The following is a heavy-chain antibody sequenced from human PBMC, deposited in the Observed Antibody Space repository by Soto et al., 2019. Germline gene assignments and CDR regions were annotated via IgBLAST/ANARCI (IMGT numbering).Heavy chain of an antibody. V-gene: IGHV1-18*01. CDR3: ATQLGYCSGGSCYYGY. Sequence: ASVKVSCKASGYTFTSYGISWVRQAPGQGLEWMGGISAYNGNTNYAQKLQGRVTMTKDTSTSTAYMELSSLRSEDTAVYYCATQLGYCSGGSCYYGYWGQGTLVTVSS. CDR2: ISAYNGNT. D-gene: IGHD2-15*01. J-gene: IGHJ4*02. CDR1: GYTFTSYG.